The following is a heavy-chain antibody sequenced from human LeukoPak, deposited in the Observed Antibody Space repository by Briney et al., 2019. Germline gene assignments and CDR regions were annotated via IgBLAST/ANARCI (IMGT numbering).Heavy chain of an antibody. J-gene: IGHJ3*02. V-gene: IGHV3-7*01. CDR2: INQDGSEK. Sequence: GRSLRLSCAASGFTFSSYAMHWVRQAPGKGLEWVATINQDGSEKYYVDSVKGRFTFSRDNAQNSLYLQMISLRAEDTAVYYCARPAVEVSDAFDIWGQGTMVTVSS. CDR1: GFTFSSYA. D-gene: IGHD3-22*01. CDR3: ARPAVEVSDAFDI.